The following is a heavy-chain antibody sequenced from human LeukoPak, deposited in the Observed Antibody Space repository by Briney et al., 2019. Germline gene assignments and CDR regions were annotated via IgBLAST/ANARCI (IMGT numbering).Heavy chain of an antibody. CDR3: ARVRPFYGGNSVLNYLDY. D-gene: IGHD4-23*01. V-gene: IGHV4-59*01. CDR2: IYYSGST. Sequence: PSETLSLTRTVSGGSISSYNWSWIRQPPGKGLEWIGYIYYSGSTNYNPSLKSRVTISVDTSKNQFSLKLSSVTAADTAVYYCARVRPFYGGNSVLNYLDYWGQGTLVTVSS. J-gene: IGHJ4*02. CDR1: GGSISSYN.